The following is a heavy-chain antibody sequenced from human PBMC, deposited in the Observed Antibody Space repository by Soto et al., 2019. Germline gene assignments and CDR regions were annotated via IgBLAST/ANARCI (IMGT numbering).Heavy chain of an antibody. V-gene: IGHV4-59*01. CDR1: GVSISSYY. CDR3: ARYGGLYYYYGMDV. J-gene: IGHJ6*02. CDR2: IYYSGST. D-gene: IGHD3-16*01. Sequence: SETLSLTCTVSGVSISSYYWSWIRQPPGKGLEWIGYIYYSGSTNYNPSLKSRVAISVDTSKNQFSLKLSSVTAADTAVYYCARYGGLYYYYGMDVWGQGTTVT.